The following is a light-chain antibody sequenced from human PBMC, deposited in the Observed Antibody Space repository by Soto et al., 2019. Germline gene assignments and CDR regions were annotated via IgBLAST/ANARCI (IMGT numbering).Light chain of an antibody. CDR3: QQYKNWPPT. Sequence: IVLTQSPATLSVSPGETATFSCSASQSLSRDLVWYQQKPGQAPRLHVYGASARASGVPARFSGSGSGTEFTLPISGLQSEDFAIYYCQQYKNWPPTFGQGTKVEIK. CDR1: QSLSRD. CDR2: GAS. J-gene: IGKJ1*01. V-gene: IGKV3-15*01.